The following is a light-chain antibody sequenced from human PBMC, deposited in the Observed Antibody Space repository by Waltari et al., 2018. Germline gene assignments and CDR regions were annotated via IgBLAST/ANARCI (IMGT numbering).Light chain of an antibody. CDR1: QSVDIY. V-gene: IGKV3-11*01. CDR2: DAS. CDR3: QHRGHWPPDAT. Sequence: IVLTQSPATLSLSPGERATLSCRASQSVDIYLAWYQQKPGQAPRLLIDDASTRATGIPARFSGSGSGTDFTLTISSLEPEDFAVYYCQHRGHWPPDATFGPGTKVDIK. J-gene: IGKJ3*01.